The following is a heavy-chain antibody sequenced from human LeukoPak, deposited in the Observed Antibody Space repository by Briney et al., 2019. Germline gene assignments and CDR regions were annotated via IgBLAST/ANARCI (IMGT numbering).Heavy chain of an antibody. CDR1: GFTFSDYY. CDR2: ISSSSSYT. Sequence: GGSLRLSCAASGFTFSDYYMSWIRQAPGKGLEWVSYISSSSSYTNYADSVKGRFTISRDNAKNSLYLQMNSLRAEDTAVYYCARAPLYGSGSYLHLFDYWGQGTLVTVSS. V-gene: IGHV3-11*06. J-gene: IGHJ4*02. CDR3: ARAPLYGSGSYLHLFDY. D-gene: IGHD3-10*01.